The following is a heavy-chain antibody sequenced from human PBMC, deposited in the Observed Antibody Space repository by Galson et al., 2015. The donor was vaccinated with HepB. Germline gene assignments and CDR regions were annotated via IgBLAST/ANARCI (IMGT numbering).Heavy chain of an antibody. CDR1: GFTFSDYY. Sequence: SLRLSCAASGFTFSDYYMDWVRQAPGKGLEWVGRVRHKARRYTTEYVASVEGRLTISRDDSKNSLYLQMDSLKTEDTAVYYCYRTLPGIDLDYWGQGTLVTVSS. D-gene: IGHD3-3*02. CDR3: YRTLPGIDLDY. J-gene: IGHJ4*02. CDR2: VRHKARRYTT. V-gene: IGHV3-72*01.